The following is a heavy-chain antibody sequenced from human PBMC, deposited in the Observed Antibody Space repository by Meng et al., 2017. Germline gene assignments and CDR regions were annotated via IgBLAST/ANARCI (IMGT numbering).Heavy chain of an antibody. J-gene: IGHJ4*02. CDR2: IYYSGST. CDR1: GGSISSYY. D-gene: IGHD5-24*01. CDR3: ASGDGYNTFDY. V-gene: IGHV4-59*01. Sequence: SDTLSLTCTVSGGSISSYYWSWIRQPPGKGLEWIGYIYYSGSTNYNPSLKSRVTISVDTAKNQFPLKLSSVTAADTAVYYCASGDGYNTFDYWGQGTLVTVSS.